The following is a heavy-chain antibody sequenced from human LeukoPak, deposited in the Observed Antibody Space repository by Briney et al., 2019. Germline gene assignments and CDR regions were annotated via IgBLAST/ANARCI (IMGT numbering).Heavy chain of an antibody. Sequence: SETLSLTCTVSGGSISSSSYYWGWIRQPPGRGLEWIGSIYYSGSTYYNPSLKSRVTISVDTSKNQFSLKLSSVTAADTAVYYCARVVVAATHGFDYWGQGTLVTVSS. CDR3: ARVVVAATHGFDY. J-gene: IGHJ4*02. D-gene: IGHD2-15*01. CDR2: IYYSGST. V-gene: IGHV4-39*07. CDR1: GGSISSSSYY.